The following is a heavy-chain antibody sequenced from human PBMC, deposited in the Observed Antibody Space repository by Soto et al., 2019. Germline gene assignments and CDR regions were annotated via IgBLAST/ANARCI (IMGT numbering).Heavy chain of an antibody. CDR3: AKDLYLSLYSYRLSKDDY. D-gene: IGHD5-18*01. Sequence: GGSLRLSCAASGFTFSSYAMSWVRQAPGKGLEWVSAISGSGGSTYYADSVKGRFTISRDNSKNTLYLQMNSLRAEDTAVYYCAKDLYLSLYSYRLSKDDYWGQGTLVTVPS. CDR1: GFTFSSYA. V-gene: IGHV3-23*01. J-gene: IGHJ4*02. CDR2: ISGSGGST.